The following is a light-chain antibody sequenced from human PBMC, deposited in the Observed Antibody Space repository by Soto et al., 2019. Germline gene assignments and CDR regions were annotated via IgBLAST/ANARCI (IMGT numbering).Light chain of an antibody. CDR2: ATS. CDR1: QSIGSS. J-gene: IGKJ2*01. V-gene: IGKV1-39*01. CDR3: QQSYNTPYT. Sequence: DIQMTQSPSSLSASAGDRVTITCRASQSIGSSLNWYQQSPGKAPNLLIYATSNLQSGVPSRFSGSGSGTNFTLTISGLQPEDIPTYTCQQSYNTPYTFGQGTKLEIK.